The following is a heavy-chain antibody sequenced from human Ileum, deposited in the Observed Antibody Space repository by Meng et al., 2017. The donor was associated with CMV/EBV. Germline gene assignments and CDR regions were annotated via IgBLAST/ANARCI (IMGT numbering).Heavy chain of an antibody. CDR2: IYHGGST. CDR1: GYSITSCY. Sequence: QLHVSRPVRVKPSSTPSPPCTCAGYSITSCYWSWIRQPAGKALEWMGRIYHGGSTNYNPSLKSRVTLSVDTSKNQFSMRLTSVTAADTAVYYCARGPGGFGDFNFDYWGQGTLVTVSS. V-gene: IGHV4-4*07. J-gene: IGHJ4*02. D-gene: IGHD3-16*01. CDR3: ARGPGGFGDFNFDY.